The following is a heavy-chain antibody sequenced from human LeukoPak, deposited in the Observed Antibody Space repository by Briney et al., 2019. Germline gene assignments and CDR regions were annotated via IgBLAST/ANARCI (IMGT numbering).Heavy chain of an antibody. CDR2: INPNSGGT. D-gene: IGHD3-3*01. V-gene: IGHV1-2*02. CDR3: ARHNGRAFYDFSSCSPYNWFDP. Sequence: ASVKVSCKASGYTFTGYYMHWVRQAPGQGQEWMGWINPNSGGTNYAQKFQGGGTMTRDTYISTAYMERSRERADDTAVYYCARHNGRAFYDFSSCSPYNWFDPWGQGTLFTVSS. J-gene: IGHJ5*02. CDR1: GYTFTGYY.